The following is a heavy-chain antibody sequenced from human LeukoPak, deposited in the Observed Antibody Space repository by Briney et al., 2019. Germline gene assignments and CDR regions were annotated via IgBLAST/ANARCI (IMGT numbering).Heavy chain of an antibody. V-gene: IGHV4-59*02. J-gene: IGHJ4*02. CDR3: AGLSTYCDFWSPLDY. CDR2: VSYSGGT. CDR1: GASVSSHY. D-gene: IGHD3-3*01. Sequence: SETLSLTCTVSGASVSSHYWSWIRQPPGKGLEWIGYVSYSGGTNYNPSLESRVTISLDTSKDQFSLRLNSVTAADTAVYYCAGLSTYCDFWSPLDYWGQGTLVTVSS.